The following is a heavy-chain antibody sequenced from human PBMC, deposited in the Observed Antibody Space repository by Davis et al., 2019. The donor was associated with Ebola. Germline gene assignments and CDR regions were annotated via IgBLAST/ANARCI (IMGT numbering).Heavy chain of an antibody. CDR2: ISGSGGST. CDR3: AKDRRTVTTDWDY. J-gene: IGHJ4*02. V-gene: IGHV3-23*01. D-gene: IGHD4-17*01. Sequence: GESLKISCAASGFTFSSYSMNWVRQAPGKGLEWVSAISGSGGSTYYADSVKGRFTISRDNSKNTLYLQMNSLRAEDTAVYYCAKDRRTVTTDWDYWGQGTLVTVSS. CDR1: GFTFSSYS.